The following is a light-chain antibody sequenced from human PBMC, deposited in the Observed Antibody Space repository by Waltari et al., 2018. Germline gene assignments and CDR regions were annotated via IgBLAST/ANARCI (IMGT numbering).Light chain of an antibody. CDR1: SSNTGAGYD. Sequence: QSVLTQPPSVSGAPGQRVTGSCTGSSSNTGAGYDLPWYQQLPGKVPKLLIFSNTNRASGVPDRFSGSKSGTSASLAISGLQAEDEAVYYCQSFDSSLNGLLFGGGTKLTVL. CDR3: QSFDSSLNGLL. CDR2: SNT. J-gene: IGLJ2*01. V-gene: IGLV1-40*01.